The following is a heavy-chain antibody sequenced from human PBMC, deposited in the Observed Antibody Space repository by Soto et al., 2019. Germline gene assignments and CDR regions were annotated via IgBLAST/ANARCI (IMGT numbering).Heavy chain of an antibody. D-gene: IGHD2-15*01. Sequence: GESLKISCKGSGYSFTSHWIGWVRQMPGKGLEWMGIIYPGDSDTRYSPSFQGQVTISADKSISTAYLQWSSLKASDTAMYYCAKTSVVVAATYADYYYYGMDVWGQGTTVTVSS. CDR2: IYPGDSDT. V-gene: IGHV5-51*01. CDR3: AKTSVVVAATYADYYYYGMDV. J-gene: IGHJ6*02. CDR1: GYSFTSHW.